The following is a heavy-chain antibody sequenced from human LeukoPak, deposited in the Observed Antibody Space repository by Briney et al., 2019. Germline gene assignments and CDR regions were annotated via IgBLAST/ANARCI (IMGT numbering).Heavy chain of an antibody. CDR3: ARDLRPDSGSYPLPYYFDY. V-gene: IGHV3-21*01. D-gene: IGHD1-26*01. CDR2: ISISSSYI. CDR1: GFTFSSYS. Sequence: SGGSLRLSCAAFGFTFSSYSMNWVRQAPGKGLEWVSSISISSSYIYYADSVKGRFTISRDNAKNSLYLQMNSLRAEDTAVYYCARDLRPDSGSYPLPYYFDYWGQGTLVTVSS. J-gene: IGHJ4*02.